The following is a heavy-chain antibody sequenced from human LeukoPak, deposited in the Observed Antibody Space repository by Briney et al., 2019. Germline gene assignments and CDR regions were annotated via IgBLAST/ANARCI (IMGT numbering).Heavy chain of an antibody. CDR2: INHSGST. J-gene: IGHJ4*02. CDR3: ARGVTQGSIAAAGIDY. D-gene: IGHD6-13*01. Sequence: TSETLSLTCAVYGGSFSGYYWSWIRQPPGKGLEWIGEINHSGSTNYNPSLKSRVTLSVDTSKNQFSLKLSSVTAADTAVYYCARGVTQGSIAAAGIDYWGQGTLVTVSS. V-gene: IGHV4-34*01. CDR1: GGSFSGYY.